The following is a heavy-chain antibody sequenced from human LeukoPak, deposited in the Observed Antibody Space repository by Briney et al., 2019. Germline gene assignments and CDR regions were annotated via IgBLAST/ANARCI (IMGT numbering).Heavy chain of an antibody. V-gene: IGHV3-11*04. CDR3: AELGITMIGGV. Sequence: NPGGSLRLSCAASGFTFSDYNMRWIRQAPGKGLEWVSSISRSGSTKYYADSVKGRFTTSRDNAKNSLYLQMNSLRAEDTAVYYCAELGITMIGGVWGKGTTVTISS. CDR2: ISRSGSTK. D-gene: IGHD3-10*02. J-gene: IGHJ6*04. CDR1: GFTFSDYN.